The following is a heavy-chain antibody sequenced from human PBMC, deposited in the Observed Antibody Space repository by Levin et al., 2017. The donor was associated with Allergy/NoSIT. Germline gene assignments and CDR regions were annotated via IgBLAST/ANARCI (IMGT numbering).Heavy chain of an antibody. CDR2: IYPGDSDT. D-gene: IGHD4-11*01. CDR1: GYSFTSYW. V-gene: IGHV5-51*01. J-gene: IGHJ6*02. CDR3: ARHGVNDYSNYDYYYYGMDV. Sequence: KVSCKGSGYSFTSYWIGWVRQMPGKGLEWMGIIYPGDSDTRYSPSFQGQVTISADKSISTAYLQWSSLKASDTAMYYCARHGVNDYSNYDYYYYGMDVWGQGTTVTVSS.